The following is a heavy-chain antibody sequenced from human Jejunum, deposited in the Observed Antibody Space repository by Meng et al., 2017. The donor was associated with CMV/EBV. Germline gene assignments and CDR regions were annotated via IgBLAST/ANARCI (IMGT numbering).Heavy chain of an antibody. V-gene: IGHV3-30*09. CDR2: ISYDGKIK. J-gene: IGHJ1*01. CDR3: AREKSLTYFQYERADYYIKGPLEH. Sequence: MDWVRQAPGKGLEWVTFISYDGKIKYYADSVKGRFAVYRDNSKNTLYLEMNSLSAEDTAVYYCAREKSLTYFQYERADYYIKGPLEHWGQGTLVTVSS. D-gene: IGHD3-9*01.